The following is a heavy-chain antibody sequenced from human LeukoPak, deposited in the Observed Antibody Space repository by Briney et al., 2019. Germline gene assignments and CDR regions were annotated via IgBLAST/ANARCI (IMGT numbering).Heavy chain of an antibody. D-gene: IGHD6-19*01. Sequence: GGSLRLSCAASGFTFSSHSMNWVRQAPGKGLEWVSYISSSSSTIYYADSVKGRFTISRDNAKNSLYLQMNSLRAEDTAVYYCARAVAGPINWFDPWGQGTLVTVSS. CDR3: ARAVAGPINWFDP. J-gene: IGHJ5*02. CDR1: GFTFSSHS. CDR2: ISSSSSTI. V-gene: IGHV3-48*01.